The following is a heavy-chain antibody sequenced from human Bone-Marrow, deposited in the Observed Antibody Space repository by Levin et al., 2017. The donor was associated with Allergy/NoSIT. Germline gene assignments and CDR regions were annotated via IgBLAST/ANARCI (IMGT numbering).Heavy chain of an antibody. CDR2: IYSDGST. CDR3: AQGVRYSYGPFDF. Sequence: GGSLRLSCAASGFPVGHRYMSWVRQPPGKGLEWVSIIYSDGSTYYGDSVKGRFIISRDDSKNTLYLQMNSLRAEDTAVYYCAQGVRYSYGPFDFWGQGTLVTVSS. J-gene: IGHJ4*02. CDR1: GFPVGHRY. V-gene: IGHV3-53*01. D-gene: IGHD5-18*01.